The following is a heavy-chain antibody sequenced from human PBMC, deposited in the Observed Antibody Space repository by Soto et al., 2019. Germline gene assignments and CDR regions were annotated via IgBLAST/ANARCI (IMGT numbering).Heavy chain of an antibody. D-gene: IGHD3-16*02. V-gene: IGHV1-8*01. CDR1: GYTFTSYD. CDR2: MNPNSGNT. J-gene: IGHJ3*02. Sequence: ASVKVSCKASGYTFTSYDINWVRQATGQGLEWLGWMNPNSGNTGYAQKFQGRVTMTRNTSISTAYMELSSLRSEDTAVYYCAREIDNVIVPDEEAFDIWGQGTMVTVSS. CDR3: AREIDNVIVPDEEAFDI.